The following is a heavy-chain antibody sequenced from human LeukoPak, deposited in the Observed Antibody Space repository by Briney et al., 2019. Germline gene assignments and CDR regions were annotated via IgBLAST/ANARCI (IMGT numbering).Heavy chain of an antibody. D-gene: IGHD3-9*01. CDR1: GSSINSVYS. CDR3: ARGGRYFDWLYYYYYMDV. Sequence: PSETLSLTCTVFGSSINSVYSWGWIRQPPGKGLEWIGSIYHNGNTYYNSSLKSRVTISVHTSENQFSLKLSSVTAADTAVYYCARGGRYFDWLYYYYYMDVWGKGTTVTVSS. J-gene: IGHJ6*03. V-gene: IGHV4-38-2*02. CDR2: IYHNGNT.